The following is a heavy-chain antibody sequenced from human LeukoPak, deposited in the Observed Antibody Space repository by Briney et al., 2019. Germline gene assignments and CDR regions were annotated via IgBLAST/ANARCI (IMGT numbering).Heavy chain of an antibody. Sequence: PSETLSLTCTVSGGSISSSSAYWGWIRQPPGKGRVWIGSIYYSKNTYYNPSLKSRVTRSADTSKNQFSLTLGSVSATDTAVYYCVSPRGFSYGYFDYWGQGTLVTVSS. J-gene: IGHJ4*02. CDR3: VSPRGFSYGYFDY. D-gene: IGHD5-18*01. CDR2: IYYSKNT. V-gene: IGHV4-39*01. CDR1: GGSISSSSAY.